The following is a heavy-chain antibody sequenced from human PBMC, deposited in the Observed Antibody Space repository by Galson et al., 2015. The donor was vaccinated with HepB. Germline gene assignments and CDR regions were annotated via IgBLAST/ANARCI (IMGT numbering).Heavy chain of an antibody. CDR2: ISAYNGNT. V-gene: IGHV1-18*01. CDR1: GYTFTSYG. Sequence: SVKVSCKASGYTFTSYGISWVRQAPGQGLEWMGWISAYNGNTNYAQKLQGRVTMTTDTSTSTAYMELRSLRSDDTAVYYCAIQLSPAGIAAAGTDPYYYYGMDVWGQGTTVTVSS. CDR3: AIQLSPAGIAAAGTDPYYYYGMDV. J-gene: IGHJ6*02. D-gene: IGHD6-13*01.